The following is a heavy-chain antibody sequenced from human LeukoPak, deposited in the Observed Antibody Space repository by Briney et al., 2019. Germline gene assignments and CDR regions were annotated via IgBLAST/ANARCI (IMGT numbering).Heavy chain of an antibody. Sequence: GRSLRLSCAASGFTFSSHDMHWVRQAPGKGLEWVAVISYDGSKKYYADSVKGRFTISRDNSKNTLCLQMNSLRAEDTAVYYCAKRTDWGSYRSFGYWGQGTLVTVSS. D-gene: IGHD3-16*02. CDR2: ISYDGSKK. CDR3: AKRTDWGSYRSFGY. V-gene: IGHV3-30*18. CDR1: GFTFSSHD. J-gene: IGHJ4*02.